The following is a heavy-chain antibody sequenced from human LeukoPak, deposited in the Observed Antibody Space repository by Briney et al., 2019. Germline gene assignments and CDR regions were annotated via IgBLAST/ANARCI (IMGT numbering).Heavy chain of an antibody. Sequence: SETLSLTCTVSGGSISSSTYHWGWIRQPPGKGLEWIGSIYYSGNTYYNPSLKSRVTISVDTSKNQFSVKLSSVAAADTAVYYCARHSSPHAGSSSWYDFWGQGTLVTVSS. CDR1: GGSISSSTYH. V-gene: IGHV4-39*01. CDR2: IYYSGNT. CDR3: ARHSSPHAGSSSWYDF. J-gene: IGHJ5*01. D-gene: IGHD2-15*01.